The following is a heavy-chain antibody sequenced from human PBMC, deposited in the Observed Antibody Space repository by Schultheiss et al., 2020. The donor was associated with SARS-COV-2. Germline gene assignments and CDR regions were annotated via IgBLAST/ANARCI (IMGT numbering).Heavy chain of an antibody. J-gene: IGHJ4*02. Sequence: GGSLRLSCAASGFTFSDYYMSWIRQAPGKGLEWVSYISSSGSTIYYADSVKGRFTISRDNAKNSLYLQMNSLRAEDTAVYYCAKDLSPLMVRGDGLYYWGQGTLVTVSS. D-gene: IGHD3-10*01. V-gene: IGHV3-11*04. CDR2: ISSSGSTI. CDR3: AKDLSPLMVRGDGLYY. CDR1: GFTFSDYY.